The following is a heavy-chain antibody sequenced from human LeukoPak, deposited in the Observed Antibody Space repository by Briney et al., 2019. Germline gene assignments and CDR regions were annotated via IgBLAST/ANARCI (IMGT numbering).Heavy chain of an antibody. J-gene: IGHJ4*02. V-gene: IGHV1-8*03. CDR1: GYSFTNYD. D-gene: IGHD3-22*01. CDR2: MNPNSGFT. CDR3: AREDFYDSGSNDY. Sequence: ASVKVSCKASGYSFTNYDINWVRQATGQGLEWMGWMNPNSGFTAYAQKFQGRVTITRNTSISTAYMELSSLRSEDTAVYYCAREDFYDSGSNDYWGQGTLVTVSS.